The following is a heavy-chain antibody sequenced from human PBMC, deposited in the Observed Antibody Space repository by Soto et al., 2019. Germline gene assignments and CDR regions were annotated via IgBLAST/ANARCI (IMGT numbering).Heavy chain of an antibody. V-gene: IGHV1-2*02. Sequence: ASVKVSCKASGYTFTGYYMHWVRQAPGQGLECMGWINPNSGGTNYAQKFQGRVTMTRDTSISTAYMELSRLRSDDTAVYYCARDGGGLRFLEWLSPGGMDVWGQGTTVTVSS. CDR2: INPNSGGT. J-gene: IGHJ6*02. CDR3: ARDGGGLRFLEWLSPGGMDV. D-gene: IGHD3-3*01. CDR1: GYTFTGYY.